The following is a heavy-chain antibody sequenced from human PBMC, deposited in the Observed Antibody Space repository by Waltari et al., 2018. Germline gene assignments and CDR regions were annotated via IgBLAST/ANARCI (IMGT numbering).Heavy chain of an antibody. CDR1: GFTFSSYS. V-gene: IGHV3-21*04. CDR3: TKWLTAAGTGWFDC. CDR2: ISSSSSYI. Sequence: EVQLVESGGGLVKPGGSLRLSCAASGFTFSSYSMNWVRQAPGKGLEWVSAISSSSSYIYYAASVKGRFTISRDSSRNTLHLQMNSLRAEDTAIYYCTKWLTAAGTGWFDCWGQGTLVTVSS. D-gene: IGHD6-13*01. J-gene: IGHJ4*02.